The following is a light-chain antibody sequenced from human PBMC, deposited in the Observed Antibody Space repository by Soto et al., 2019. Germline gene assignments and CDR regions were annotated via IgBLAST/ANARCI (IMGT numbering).Light chain of an antibody. CDR2: DAS. CDR1: QSVGRDY. V-gene: IGKV3-20*01. Sequence: EIVLTQSPGTLSLSPGEGATLSCRASQSVGRDYLAWYQQKPGQAPRHVIYDASTRATDIPDRFSGSGSGTDFTLTTSRLEPEDFAVYFCHQYATSHLNFGGRTTVEIK. CDR3: HQYATSHLN. J-gene: IGKJ4*01.